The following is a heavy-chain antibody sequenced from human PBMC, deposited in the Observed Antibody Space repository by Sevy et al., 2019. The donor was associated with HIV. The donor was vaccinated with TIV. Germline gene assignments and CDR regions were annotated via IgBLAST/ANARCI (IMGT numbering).Heavy chain of an antibody. V-gene: IGHV3-21*01. CDR2: ISSSSSYI. D-gene: IGHD2-21*02. CDR3: ARHQGSVVVTAILVGGYYYYGMDV. J-gene: IGHJ6*02. CDR1: GFTVSSYS. Sequence: GGSLRLSCAASGFTVSSYSMNWVRQAPGKGLEWVSSISSSSSYIYYADSVKGRFTISRDNAKNSLYLQMNSLRAQDTAVYYCARHQGSVVVTAILVGGYYYYGMDVWGQGTTVTVSS.